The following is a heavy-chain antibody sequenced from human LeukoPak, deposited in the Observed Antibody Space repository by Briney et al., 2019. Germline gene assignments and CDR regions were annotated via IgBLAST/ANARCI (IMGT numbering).Heavy chain of an antibody. CDR1: GYTFTGYY. J-gene: IGHJ4*02. CDR2: INPNSGGT. CDR3: ARDGSVVVPAAMGVY. D-gene: IGHD2-2*01. Sequence: ASVKVSCKASGYTFTGYYMHWVRQAPGQGLEWMGWINPNSGGTNYAQKFQGRVTMTRDTSISTAYMELSRLRSDDTAVYYCARDGSVVVPAAMGVYWGQGTLVTVSS. V-gene: IGHV1-2*02.